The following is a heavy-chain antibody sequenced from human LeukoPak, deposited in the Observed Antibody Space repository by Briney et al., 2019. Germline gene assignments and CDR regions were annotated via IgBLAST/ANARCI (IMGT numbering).Heavy chain of an antibody. CDR3: AGIPVFGVVLHQEPV. D-gene: IGHD3-3*01. CDR2: FIPILGTA. Sequence: ASVKVSCKASGATFSDYALNWVRQAPGQGLEWMGVFIPILGTANSTQKFQDRVTVTADMSTNTAYMELSSLRSEDTAVYFCAGIPVFGVVLHQEPVWGKGTTVTVSS. CDR1: GATFSDYA. V-gene: IGHV1-69*06. J-gene: IGHJ6*04.